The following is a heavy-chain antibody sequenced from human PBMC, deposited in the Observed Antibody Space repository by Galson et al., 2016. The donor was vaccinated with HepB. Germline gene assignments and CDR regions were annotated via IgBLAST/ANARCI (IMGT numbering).Heavy chain of an antibody. CDR2: ISGSGGST. CDR3: AKALLSPDPYDAFDI. CDR1: GFTFSSYA. V-gene: IGHV3-23*01. J-gene: IGHJ3*02. D-gene: IGHD2/OR15-2a*01. Sequence: SLRLSCAASGFTFSSYAMSWVRQAPGKGLEWVSGISGSGGSTYYADSVKGRFTLSRDNSKNTLYLQMNSLRAEDTAVYYCAKALLSPDPYDAFDIWGQGTMVTVSS.